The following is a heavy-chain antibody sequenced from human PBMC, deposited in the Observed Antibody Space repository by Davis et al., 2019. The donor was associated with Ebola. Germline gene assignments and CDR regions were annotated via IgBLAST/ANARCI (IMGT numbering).Heavy chain of an antibody. CDR2: INPHNGNT. D-gene: IGHD1-1*01. J-gene: IGHJ4*02. CDR3: ARAQFPTTSDH. Sequence: ASVTVSCKASGYTFTNYGITWVRQAPGQALEWMGWINPHNGNTNYAQNVQGRVIMTSDTATTTAYMEVGSLRSDDTAVYYCARAQFPTTSDHWGQGTLVTVSS. CDR1: GYTFTNYG. V-gene: IGHV1-18*04.